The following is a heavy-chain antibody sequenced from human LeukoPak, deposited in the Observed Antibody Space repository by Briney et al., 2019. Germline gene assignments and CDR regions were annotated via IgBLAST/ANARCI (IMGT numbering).Heavy chain of an antibody. CDR3: ARVDPHPDSSLQLDFDY. CDR2: INPNSGGT. D-gene: IGHD3-22*01. Sequence: ASVKVSCKASGYTFNGYYIHWVRQAPGQGLEWMGWINPNSGGTNYAQKFQGRVTMTRDTSISTAYMELSRLRSDDTAVYYCARVDPHPDSSLQLDFDYWGQGTLVTVSS. CDR1: GYTFNGYY. J-gene: IGHJ4*02. V-gene: IGHV1-2*02.